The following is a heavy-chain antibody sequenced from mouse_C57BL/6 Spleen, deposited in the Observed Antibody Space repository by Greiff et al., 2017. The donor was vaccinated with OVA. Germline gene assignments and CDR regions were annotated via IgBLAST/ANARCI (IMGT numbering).Heavy chain of an antibody. J-gene: IGHJ3*01. V-gene: IGHV1-26*01. CDR1: GYTFTDYY. CDR3: AREGSSLAWFAY. Sequence: EVKLQQSGPELVKPGASVKISCKASGYTFTDYYMNWVKQSHGKSLEWIGDINPNNGGTSYNQKFKGKATLTVDKSSSTAYMELRSLTSEDSAVYYCAREGSSLAWFAYWGQGTLVTVSA. CDR2: INPNNGGT. D-gene: IGHD1-1*01.